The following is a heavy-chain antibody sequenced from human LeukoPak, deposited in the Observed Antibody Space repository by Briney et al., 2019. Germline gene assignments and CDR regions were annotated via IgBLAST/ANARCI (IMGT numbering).Heavy chain of an antibody. CDR2: ISAYNGNT. CDR1: GYTFTSYG. CDR3: ARVTGYSGCPLGPTAH. D-gene: IGHD5-12*01. J-gene: IGHJ4*02. Sequence: ASVTVSFTASGYTFTSYGISWVRHAHGQGLEWMGWISAYNGNTNYAQKLQGRVTMTTDTSTSTDYMELRSLRSDDTAVYYCARVTGYSGCPLGPTAHWGQGTLVTVSS. V-gene: IGHV1-18*04.